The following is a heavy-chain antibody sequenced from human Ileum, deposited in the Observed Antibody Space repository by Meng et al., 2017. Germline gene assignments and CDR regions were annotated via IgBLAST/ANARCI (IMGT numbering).Heavy chain of an antibody. CDR3: ASGSGSLDY. CDR2: TYYRSKWYS. J-gene: IGHJ4*02. Sequence: VELPQSGPGMVKPSQTLSLPCAVSGGSVPSNIAAWNWIRQSPLRGLEWMGRTYYRSKWYSEYAVSVKSRISITPDTSKNQFSLQMNSVTPEDTAVYYCASGSGSLDYWGPGTLVTVSS. D-gene: IGHD3-3*01. CDR1: GGSVPSNIAA. V-gene: IGHV6-1*01.